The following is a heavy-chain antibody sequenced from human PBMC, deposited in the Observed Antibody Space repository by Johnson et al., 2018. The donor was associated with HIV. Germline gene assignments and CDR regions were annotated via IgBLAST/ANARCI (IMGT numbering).Heavy chain of an antibody. Sequence: QVQLVESGGGVVQPGRSLRLSCAASGFTFSSYAMHWVRQAPGKGLEWVAVISYDGSNKYYADSVKGRFTISRDNSKNTLYLQMNSLRAGDTAVYYCARAVGVWGDQLGFDIWGQGTVVTVSS. V-gene: IGHV3-30*14. D-gene: IGHD3-16*01. CDR1: GFTFSSYA. J-gene: IGHJ3*02. CDR2: ISYDGSNK. CDR3: ARAVGVWGDQLGFDI.